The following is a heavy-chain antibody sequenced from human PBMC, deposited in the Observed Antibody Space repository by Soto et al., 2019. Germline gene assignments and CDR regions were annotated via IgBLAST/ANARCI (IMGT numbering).Heavy chain of an antibody. J-gene: IGHJ6*02. CDR1: GYTFTSYD. CDR2: MNPNSGNT. V-gene: IGHV1-8*01. Sequence: ASVKVSCKASGYTFTSYDINWVRQATGQGLEWMGWMNPNSGNTGYAQKFQGRVTMTRNTSISTAYMELSSLRSEDTAVYYCARDRNLNYYYGMDVWGQGTTVTVSS. CDR3: ARDRNLNYYYGMDV.